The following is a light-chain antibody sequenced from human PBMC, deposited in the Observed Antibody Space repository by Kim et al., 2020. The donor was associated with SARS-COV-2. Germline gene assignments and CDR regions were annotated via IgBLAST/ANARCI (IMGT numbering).Light chain of an antibody. Sequence: QSVLTQAPSASGTPGQRVTISCSGSSTDIGSNYVHWYQQLPGTAPKLLIYRSSQRASGVPDRFTCSKSGTSASLAIDGLRSEDDADYYCSTWDGSRRSWVFGGGTKVTVL. CDR1: STDIGSNY. CDR3: STWDGSRRSWV. V-gene: IGLV1-47*01. CDR2: RSS. J-gene: IGLJ3*02.